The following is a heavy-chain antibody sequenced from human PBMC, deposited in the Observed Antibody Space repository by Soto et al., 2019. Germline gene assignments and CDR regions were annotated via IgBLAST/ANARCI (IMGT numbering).Heavy chain of an antibody. Sequence: QVLLVQSSAEVKKPGSSVKVSCKASGGTFTSTAFSWVRQAPGQGLEWMGGIIPVLGTPNYAQKFQARLTVTADASTTTVHMELSSLRSDDTAVYYCASSAGLDHLLNYYGLNVWGQGTTVTLSS. CDR3: ASSAGLDHLLNYYGLNV. CDR2: IIPVLGTP. CDR1: GGTFTSTA. J-gene: IGHJ6*02. D-gene: IGHD6-13*01. V-gene: IGHV1-69*01.